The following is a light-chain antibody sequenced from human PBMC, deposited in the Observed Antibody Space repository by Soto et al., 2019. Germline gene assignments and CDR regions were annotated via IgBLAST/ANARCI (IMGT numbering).Light chain of an antibody. CDR3: QQYYNTPYT. CDR1: QSVLYSSKNKNY. CDR2: WAS. Sequence: DIVMTQSPDSLAVSLGERATINCKSSQSVLYSSKNKNYLAWYQQKPGQPPKLLIYWASTRESGVPDRFSGGGSGTDLPLTISSLQAEDVAVYYCQQYYNTPYTFGPGTKLEIK. J-gene: IGKJ2*01. V-gene: IGKV4-1*01.